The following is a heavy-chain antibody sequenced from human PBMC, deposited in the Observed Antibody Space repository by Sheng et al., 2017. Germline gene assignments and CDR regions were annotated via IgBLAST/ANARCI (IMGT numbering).Heavy chain of an antibody. D-gene: IGHD6-13*01. Sequence: QLQLQESGPGLVKPSETLSLTCTVSGGSISSSSYYWGWIRQPPGKGLEWIGSIYYSGSTYYNPSLKSRVTISVDTSKNQFSLKLSSVTAADTAVYYCAREAHDIAAAGKNNWFDPWGQGTLVTVSS. V-gene: IGHV4-39*07. CDR2: IYYSGST. CDR1: GGSISSSSYY. J-gene: IGHJ5*02. CDR3: AREAHDIAAAGKNNWFDP.